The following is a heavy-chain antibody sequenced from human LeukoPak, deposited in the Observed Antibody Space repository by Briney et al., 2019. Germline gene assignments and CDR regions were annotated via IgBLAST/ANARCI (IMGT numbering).Heavy chain of an antibody. CDR1: GFTISSYA. J-gene: IGHJ4*02. CDR2: ISYDGSNK. V-gene: IGHV3-30*04. CDR3: ASGIVNNYFDY. D-gene: IGHD3-16*02. Sequence: PGRSLRLSCAASGFTISSYAMHWVRQAPGKGLEWVAVISYDGSNKYYADSVKGRFTISRDNSKNTLYLQMNSLRAEDTAVYYCASGIVNNYFDYWGQRTLVTVSS.